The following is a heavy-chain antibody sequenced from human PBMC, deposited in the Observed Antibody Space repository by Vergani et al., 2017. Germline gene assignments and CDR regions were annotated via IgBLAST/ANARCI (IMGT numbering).Heavy chain of an antibody. V-gene: IGHV3-30*03. J-gene: IGHJ6*03. D-gene: IGHD6-19*01. CDR3: AREYSSFPRYYYYYMDV. CDR1: GFTFSSYS. CDR2: ISYDGSNK. Sequence: VQLVESGGGLVKPGGSLRLSCAASGFTFSSYSMNWVRQAPGKGLEWVAVISYDGSNKYYADSVKGRFTISRDNSKNTLYLQMNSLRAEDTAVYYCAREYSSFPRYYYYYMDVWGKGTTVTVSS.